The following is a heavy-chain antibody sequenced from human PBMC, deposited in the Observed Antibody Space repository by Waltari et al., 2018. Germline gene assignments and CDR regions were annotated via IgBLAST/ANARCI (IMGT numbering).Heavy chain of an antibody. V-gene: IGHV1-2*06. J-gene: IGHJ6*03. CDR1: GGTFSSYA. Sequence: QVQLVQSGAEVKKPGSSVKVSCKASGGTFSSYAISWVRQAPGQGLEWMGRINPNSGGTNYAQKFQGRVTMTRDTSISTAYMELSRLRSDDTAVYYCASHLDGYNSNYYMDVWGKGTTVTVSS. D-gene: IGHD5-12*01. CDR2: INPNSGGT. CDR3: ASHLDGYNSNYYMDV.